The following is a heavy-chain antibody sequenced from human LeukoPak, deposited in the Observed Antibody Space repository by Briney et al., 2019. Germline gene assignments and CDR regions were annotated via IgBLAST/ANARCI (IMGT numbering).Heavy chain of an antibody. CDR3: ARHLRGYYYDSSGFDY. Sequence: SETLSLTCTVSGCSISSSSYYWGWIRQPPGKGLVWIGSIYYSGSTYYNPYIKSRVTISVDTSKNQYCLKLSSVTAADTAVYYCARHLRGYYYDSSGFDYWGQGTLVTVSS. V-gene: IGHV4-39*01. CDR2: IYYSGST. D-gene: IGHD3-22*01. J-gene: IGHJ4*02. CDR1: GCSISSSSYY.